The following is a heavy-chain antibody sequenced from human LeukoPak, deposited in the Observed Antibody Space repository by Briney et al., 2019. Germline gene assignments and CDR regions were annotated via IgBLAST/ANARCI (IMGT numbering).Heavy chain of an antibody. CDR1: GFTFSSYA. Sequence: PGGSLRLSCAASGFTFSSYAMSWIRQAPGRGLEWVSAISGTGGSTYYADSVKGRFTISRDNSKNTLYLQMNSLRAEDTAAYYCAKVSLGDDYWGQGTLVTVSS. CDR2: ISGTGGST. J-gene: IGHJ4*02. D-gene: IGHD3-16*01. CDR3: AKVSLGDDY. V-gene: IGHV3-23*01.